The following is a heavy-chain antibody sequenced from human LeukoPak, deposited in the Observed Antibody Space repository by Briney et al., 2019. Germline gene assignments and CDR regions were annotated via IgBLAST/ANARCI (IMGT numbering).Heavy chain of an antibody. J-gene: IGHJ6*02. CDR2: IKQDGSAK. V-gene: IGHV3-7*05. CDR3: ARVADSSGYSYYYYGMDV. CDR1: GFTFSSYW. D-gene: IGHD3-22*01. Sequence: PGGSLRLSCAASGFTFSSYWMNLVRQAPGKGLEWVANIKQDGSAKYYVDSVKGRFTISRDNAKNSLYLQMNSLRAEDTAVYYCARVADSSGYSYYYYGMDVWGQGTTVTVSS.